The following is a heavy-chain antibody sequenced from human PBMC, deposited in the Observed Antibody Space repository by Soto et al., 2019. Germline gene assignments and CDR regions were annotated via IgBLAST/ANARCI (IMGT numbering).Heavy chain of an antibody. J-gene: IGHJ4*02. Sequence: SETLSLTYTVSGGSISSSSDYWGWIRQPPGKGLEWIGSINHSGSTNYNPSLKSRVTISVDTSKNQFSLKLSSVTAADTAVYYCAREGEQQLVSLYYFDYWGQGTLVTVSS. CDR2: INHSGST. CDR1: GGSISSSSDY. V-gene: IGHV4-39*07. D-gene: IGHD6-13*01. CDR3: AREGEQQLVSLYYFDY.